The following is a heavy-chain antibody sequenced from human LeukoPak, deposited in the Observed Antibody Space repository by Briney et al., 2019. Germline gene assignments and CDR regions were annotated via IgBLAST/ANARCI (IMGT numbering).Heavy chain of an antibody. V-gene: IGHV1-69*05. CDR3: ARGVAVAANDAFDI. CDR2: IIPIFGTA. J-gene: IGHJ3*02. Sequence: ASVKVSCKASGGTFSSYAISWVRQAPGQGLEWMGGIIPIFGTANYAQKFQGRVTITTDESTSTAYMELSSLRSEDTAVYYCARGVAVAANDAFDIWGQGTMVTVSS. D-gene: IGHD6-19*01. CDR1: GGTFSSYA.